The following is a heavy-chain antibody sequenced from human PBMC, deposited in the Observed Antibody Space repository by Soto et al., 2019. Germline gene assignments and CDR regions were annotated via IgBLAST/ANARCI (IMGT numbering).Heavy chain of an antibody. J-gene: IGHJ5*02. CDR2: VYPSGNT. CDR3: VGYTASHNWFVP. CDR1: GDSVTNGFY. D-gene: IGHD5-12*01. Sequence: SETLSLTCTVSGDSVTNGFYWGWIRQSAGQGLEWLGTVYPSGNTYYNPSVRGRVSMSIDPSKNQFSLSLTSVTAADTARYFCVGYTASHNWFVPLGQGTLVTVSS. V-gene: IGHV4-38-2*02.